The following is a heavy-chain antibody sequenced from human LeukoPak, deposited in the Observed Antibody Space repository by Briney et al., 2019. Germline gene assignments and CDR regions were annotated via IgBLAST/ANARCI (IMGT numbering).Heavy chain of an antibody. J-gene: IGHJ2*01. CDR3: ARGLQRITDWYFDL. D-gene: IGHD1-14*01. V-gene: IGHV3-21*01. CDR1: GFTFSTYS. Sequence: GGSLRLSCAASGFTFSTYSMNWVRQAPGKGLEWVSSTDSSSTYIYYADSLKGRFTISRDNAKNSLFLQVNSLRAEDTAVYYCARGLQRITDWYFDLWGRGTLVTVSS. CDR2: TDSSSTYI.